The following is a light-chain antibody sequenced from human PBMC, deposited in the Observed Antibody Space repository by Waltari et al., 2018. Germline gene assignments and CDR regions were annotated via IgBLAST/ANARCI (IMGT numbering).Light chain of an antibody. CDR2: DVS. Sequence: QSALTQPRSVSGSPGQSVTISCTGTSSDAGGHAYVSWYQQYPGKGPKLMFYDVSKRPSGVPYRFSASKSGNTASLTISGLQPEDEADYYCCAYAGSYFMVFGGGTRLTVL. V-gene: IGLV2-11*01. CDR1: SSDAGGHAY. CDR3: CAYAGSYFMV. J-gene: IGLJ3*02.